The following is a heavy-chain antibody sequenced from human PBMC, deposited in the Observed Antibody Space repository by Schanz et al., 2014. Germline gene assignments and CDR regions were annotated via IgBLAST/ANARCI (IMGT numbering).Heavy chain of an antibody. J-gene: IGHJ4*02. CDR3: TTDNGHFAFDF. Sequence: VQLVESGGGLIQPGGSLRLSCAASGFTFSSYGMHWVRQAPGKGLEWVAVIWYDGSNKYYADSVKGRFTISRDNSKNTLFLQMNSLETEDTAVYYCTTDNGHFAFDFWGQGTRVTVSS. CDR1: GFTFSSYG. V-gene: IGHV3-33*01. CDR2: IWYDGSNK. D-gene: IGHD2-8*01.